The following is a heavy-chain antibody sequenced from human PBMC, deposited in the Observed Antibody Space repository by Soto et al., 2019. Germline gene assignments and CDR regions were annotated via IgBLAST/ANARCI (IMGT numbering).Heavy chain of an antibody. V-gene: IGHV3-33*01. J-gene: IGHJ2*01. CDR3: ARVRAAAGTWWYFDL. CDR2: IWYDGSNK. CDR1: GFTFSSYG. D-gene: IGHD6-13*01. Sequence: QVQLVESGGGVVQPGRSLRLSCAASGFTFSSYGMHWVRQAPGKGLEWVAVIWYDGSNKYYADSVKGRFTISRDNSKNTLYLQMNSLRAEDTAVYYCARVRAAAGTWWYFDLWGRGTLVTVSS.